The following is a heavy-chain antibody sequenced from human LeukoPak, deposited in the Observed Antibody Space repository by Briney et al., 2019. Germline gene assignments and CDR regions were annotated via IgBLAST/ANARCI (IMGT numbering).Heavy chain of an antibody. D-gene: IGHD4-17*01. J-gene: IGHJ4*02. V-gene: IGHV4-31*03. CDR1: GGSISGGGYY. CDR3: ARVASAAVTILDY. Sequence: PSETLSLTCTVSGGSISGGGYYWSWIRRHPGKGLEWIGYIYYTGNTYYNPSLKSRVTISIDASRNQFSLKLSSVTAADTAVYYCARVASAAVTILDYWGQGTLVTVSS. CDR2: IYYTGNT.